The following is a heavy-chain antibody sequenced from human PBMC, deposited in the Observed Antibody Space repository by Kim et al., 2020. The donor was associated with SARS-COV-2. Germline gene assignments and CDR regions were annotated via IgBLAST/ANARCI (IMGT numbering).Heavy chain of an antibody. D-gene: IGHD2-15*01. CDR2: IDCGNGDT. J-gene: IGHJ4*02. V-gene: IGHV1-3*01. Sequence: ASVKVSCKTSGHTFTEDSIHWVRQAPGQRLEWMGGIDCGNGDTIYSQKFQGRVTFTTDTSASTGYMELSSLTSGDSAVYYCLGGYYFDYWGQGTLVTVSS. CDR1: GHTFTEDS. CDR3: LGGYYFDY.